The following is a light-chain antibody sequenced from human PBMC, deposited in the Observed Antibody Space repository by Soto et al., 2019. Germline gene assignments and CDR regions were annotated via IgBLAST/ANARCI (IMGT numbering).Light chain of an antibody. V-gene: IGLV7-46*01. CDR3: LLSSLWV. CDR2: DTS. J-gene: IGLJ2*01. CDR1: TGAVTSGHY. Sequence: QAVVTQEPSLTVSPGGTVTLTCGSSTGAVTSGHYPYWFQQKPGQAPRTLIYDTSNKHSWTPARFSGSLLGGKAALTLSGAQPEDEAEYYCLLSSLWVFGGGTQLTVL.